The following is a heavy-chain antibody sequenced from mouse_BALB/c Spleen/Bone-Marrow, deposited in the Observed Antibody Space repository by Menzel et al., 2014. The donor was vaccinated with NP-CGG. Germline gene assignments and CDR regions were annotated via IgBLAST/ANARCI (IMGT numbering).Heavy chain of an antibody. CDR2: IYPGDGDT. CDR3: ARGGISVDY. V-gene: IGHV1-80*01. Sequence: QVQLQQSGAELVRPGSSVKISCESSGYVFSTHWINWVKQRPGQGLEWIGQIYPGDGDTDYNGKFKDKATLTADKSSNTAYMQLSSLTSEDSAVYFCARGGISVDYWGQGTTLTVSS. CDR1: GYVFSTHW. J-gene: IGHJ2*01.